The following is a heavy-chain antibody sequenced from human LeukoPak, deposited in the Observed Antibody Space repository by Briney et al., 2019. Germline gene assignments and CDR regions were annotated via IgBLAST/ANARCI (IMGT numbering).Heavy chain of an antibody. D-gene: IGHD3-10*01. CDR2: ISSLSSYI. CDR3: AKDATMGYGSGSYIDY. V-gene: IGHV3-21*01. Sequence: GGSLRLSCAASGFTFSNYSMNWVRQAPGKGLEWVSSISSLSSYIYYADSLKGRFTISRDNAKNSLYLQMNSLRAEDTAVYYCAKDATMGYGSGSYIDYWGQGTLVTVSS. CDR1: GFTFSNYS. J-gene: IGHJ4*02.